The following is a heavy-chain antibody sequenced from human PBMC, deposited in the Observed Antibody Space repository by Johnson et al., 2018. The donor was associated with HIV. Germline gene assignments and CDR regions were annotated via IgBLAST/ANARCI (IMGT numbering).Heavy chain of an antibody. CDR3: AKGGGLLSAFDI. CDR2: IRYDGSNK. CDR1: DFTFTNNA. J-gene: IGHJ3*02. Sequence: VQLVESGGGVVQPGRSLRLSCAASDFTFTNNAIHWVRQAPGKGLEWVAFIRYDGSNKYYADSVKGRFTISRDNSKNTLYLQMNSLRAEDTAVYYCAKGGGLLSAFDIWGQGTMVTVSS. V-gene: IGHV3-30*02. D-gene: IGHD2-2*01.